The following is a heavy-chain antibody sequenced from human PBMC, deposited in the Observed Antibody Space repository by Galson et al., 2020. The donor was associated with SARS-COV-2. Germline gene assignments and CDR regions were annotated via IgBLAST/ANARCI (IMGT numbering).Heavy chain of an antibody. Sequence: GGSLRLSCVASGFTFNNYAMTWVRQAPGKGLEWVSAFGGRGSGAYYAESVKGRFTISRDNSKNTVSLQMNSLRAEDTAVYYCVKARDSQPRCCGDSDFWGQGTMVTVSP. CDR1: GFTFNNYA. CDR2: FGGRGSGA. D-gene: IGHD2-21*01. V-gene: IGHV3-23*01. CDR3: VKARDSQPRCCGDSDF. J-gene: IGHJ3*01.